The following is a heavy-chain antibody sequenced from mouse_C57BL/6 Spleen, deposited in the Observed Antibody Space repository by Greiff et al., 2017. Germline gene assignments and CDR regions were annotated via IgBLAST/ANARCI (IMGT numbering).Heavy chain of an antibody. V-gene: IGHV5-6*01. J-gene: IGHJ2*01. CDR1: GFTFSSYG. CDR2: ISSGGSYT. CDR3: ARHEVHFDY. Sequence: EVKLMESGGDLVKPGGSLKLSCAASGFTFSSYGMSWVRQTPDKRLEWVATISSGGSYTYYPASVKGRFTISRDNAKNTLYLQMSSLKSEDTAMYYCARHEVHFDYWGQGTTLTVSS.